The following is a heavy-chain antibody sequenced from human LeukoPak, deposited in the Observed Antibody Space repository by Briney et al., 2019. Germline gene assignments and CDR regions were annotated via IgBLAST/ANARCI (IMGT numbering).Heavy chain of an antibody. J-gene: IGHJ4*02. CDR2: IYSGGST. CDR3: ARNRYGGWLDY. D-gene: IGHD4-23*01. Sequence: PGGSLRLSCAASGFTVSSNYMSWVRQAPGKGLEWVSVIYSGGSTYYADSVKGRSTISRDNSKNTLYLQMNSLRAEDTAVYYCARNRYGGWLDYWGQGTLVTVSS. CDR1: GFTVSSNY. V-gene: IGHV3-53*01.